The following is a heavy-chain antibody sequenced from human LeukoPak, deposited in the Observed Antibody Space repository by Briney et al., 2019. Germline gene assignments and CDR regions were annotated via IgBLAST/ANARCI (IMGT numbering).Heavy chain of an antibody. V-gene: IGHV3-23*01. D-gene: IGHD3-10*01. CDR1: GFTFSSYA. Sequence: GGSLRLSCAASGFTFSSYAMSWVRQAPGKGLEWVSAISGSGGSAYYADSVKGRFTISRDNSKNTLYLQMNSLRAEDTAVYYCAKESGYYGSGSSDYWGQGTLVTVSS. CDR3: AKESGYYGSGSSDY. J-gene: IGHJ4*02. CDR2: ISGSGGSA.